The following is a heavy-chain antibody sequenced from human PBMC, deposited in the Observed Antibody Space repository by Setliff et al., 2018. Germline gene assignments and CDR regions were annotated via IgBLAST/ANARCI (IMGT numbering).Heavy chain of an antibody. CDR3: ARGVYEYSYGYRGHYYYYMDV. CDR2: INTNTGNP. V-gene: IGHV7-4-1*02. D-gene: IGHD3-16*01. J-gene: IGHJ6*03. Sequence: ASVKASCKASGYTFTTYAVNWVRQAPGQGLEWMGWINTNTGNPTYVQGFTGRFVFSLDTSVSTAYLQISSLKAEDTAVYYCARGVYEYSYGYRGHYYYYMDVWSKGATVTVSS. CDR1: GYTFTTYA.